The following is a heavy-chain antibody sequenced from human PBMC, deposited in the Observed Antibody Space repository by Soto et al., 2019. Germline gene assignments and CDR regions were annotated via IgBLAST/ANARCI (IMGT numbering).Heavy chain of an antibody. J-gene: IGHJ1*01. CDR2: ISGSGGST. CDR3: AKGLEYCGGDCYPAEYFQH. CDR1: GFTFSSYA. Sequence: GGSLRLSCAASGFTFSSYAMSWVRQAPGKGLEWVSAISGSGGSTYYADSVKGRFTISRDNSKNTLYLQMNSLRAEDTAVYYCAKGLEYCGGDCYPAEYFQHWGQGTLVTVSS. V-gene: IGHV3-23*01. D-gene: IGHD2-21*01.